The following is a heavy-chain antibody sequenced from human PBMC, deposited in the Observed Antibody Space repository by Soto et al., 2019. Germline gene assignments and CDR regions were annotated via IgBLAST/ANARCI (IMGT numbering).Heavy chain of an antibody. CDR3: ARSTYYDYVWGSYRLDY. CDR2: ISAYNGNT. V-gene: IGHV1-18*01. D-gene: IGHD3-16*02. CDR1: GYTFTSYG. Sequence: ASVKVSCTASGYTFTSYGISWVRQAPGQGLEWMGWISAYNGNTNYAQKLQGRVTMTTDTSTSTAYMELRSLRSDDTAVYYCARSTYYDYVWGSYRLDYWGQGTLVTVSS. J-gene: IGHJ4*02.